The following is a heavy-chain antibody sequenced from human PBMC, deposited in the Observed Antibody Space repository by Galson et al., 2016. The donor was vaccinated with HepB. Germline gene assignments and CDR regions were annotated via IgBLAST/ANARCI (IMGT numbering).Heavy chain of an antibody. J-gene: IGHJ4*02. V-gene: IGHV1-69*06. CDR1: GGTFSNYT. CDR2: VIPIFDTT. D-gene: IGHD3-22*01. Sequence: SVKVSCKASGGTFSNYTFSWVRQAPGQGLEWMGGVIPIFDTTIYAQNFQGRLTITADKSTGTAYMDLTSLRSEDTAIYYCAASFSDNSAYFFHYFDSWGQGTLVTVSS. CDR3: AASFSDNSAYFFHYFDS.